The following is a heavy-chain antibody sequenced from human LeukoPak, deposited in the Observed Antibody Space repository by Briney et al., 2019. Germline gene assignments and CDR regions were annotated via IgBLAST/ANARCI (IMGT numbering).Heavy chain of an antibody. Sequence: GGSLRLSCAASGFTFSSYMMTWVRQAPGKGLEWVAFIRYDGSNKYYADSVKGRFTISRDNSKNTLYLQMNSLRAEDTAVYYCAKDQIRDIVVVPAAWFDPWGQGTLVTVSS. CDR2: IRYDGSNK. CDR3: AKDQIRDIVVVPAAWFDP. D-gene: IGHD2-2*01. V-gene: IGHV3-30*02. J-gene: IGHJ5*02. CDR1: GFTFSSYM.